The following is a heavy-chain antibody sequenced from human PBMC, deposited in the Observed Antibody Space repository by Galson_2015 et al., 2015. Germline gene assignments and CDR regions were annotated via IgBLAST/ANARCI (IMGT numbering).Heavy chain of an antibody. J-gene: IGHJ6*02. Sequence: SLRLSCAASGFTFSTYAMSWVRQAPGKGLEWVSAISNSGGSTYYADSVKGRFTISRDNSKNTLYLQMNSLRAEDTAVYYCGSPYTGSVVLGDVWGQGTTVTVSS. CDR2: ISNSGGST. V-gene: IGHV3-23*01. CDR1: GFTFSTYA. D-gene: IGHD1-26*01. CDR3: GSPYTGSVVLGDV.